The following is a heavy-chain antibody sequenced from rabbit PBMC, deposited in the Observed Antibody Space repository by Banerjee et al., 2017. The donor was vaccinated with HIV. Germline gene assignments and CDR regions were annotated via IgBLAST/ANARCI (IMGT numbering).Heavy chain of an antibody. J-gene: IGHJ4*01. Sequence: QSLEESGGGLVTPGGTLTLTCTASGSDISSYNMCWVRQAPGKGLELIACIYTSSGSTYYASWAKGRFTISKTSSTTVTLQMTSLTAADTATYFCARGSIDGYDDYGDPYFNLWGPGTLVTVS. CDR2: IYTSSGST. CDR3: ARGSIDGYDDYGDPYFNL. V-gene: IGHV1S40*01. D-gene: IGHD2-1*01. CDR1: GSDISSYN.